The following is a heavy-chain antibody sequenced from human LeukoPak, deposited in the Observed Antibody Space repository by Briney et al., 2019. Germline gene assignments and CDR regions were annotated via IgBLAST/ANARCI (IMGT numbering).Heavy chain of an antibody. V-gene: IGHV1-46*01. CDR3: ARRDCVGDCYSNWFDP. CDR2: INPRGGST. Sequence: AASVKVSCKASGYTFTNYFMHWVRQVPGQGLEWMGIINPRGGSTGYAQKFQGRITMTTDMSTRTVYMELSSLESEDTAVYYCARRDCVGDCYSNWFDPWGQGTLVTVSS. J-gene: IGHJ5*02. D-gene: IGHD2-21*02. CDR1: GYTFTNYF.